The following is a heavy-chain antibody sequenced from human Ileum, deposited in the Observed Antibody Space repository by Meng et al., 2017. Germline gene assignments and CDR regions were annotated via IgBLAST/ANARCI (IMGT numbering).Heavy chain of an antibody. J-gene: IGHJ4*02. CDR1: VGTFIADA. CDR2: IILIFGIA. CDR3: ARVNRDSSTWYFDY. D-gene: IGHD6-13*01. V-gene: IGHV1-69*01. Sequence: QVRQRPCGAEVKNPVPPVKVFCRASVGTFIADATSGGPQAPGQGLGWIGGIILIFGIANPAQKFQGTITITSEEPTSTAYMELSSLRSEDTAVYYCARVNRDSSTWYFDYWGQGTLVTVSS.